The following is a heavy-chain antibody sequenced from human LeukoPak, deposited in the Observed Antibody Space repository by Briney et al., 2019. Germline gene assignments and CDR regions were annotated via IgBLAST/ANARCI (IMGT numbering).Heavy chain of an antibody. CDR3: ARYGDYFLH. CDR2: IYHSGST. CDR1: GYSISSGYY. J-gene: IGHJ4*02. Sequence: PSETLSLTCTVSGYSISSGYYWGWIRPPPGKGLEWSGSIYHSGSTYYNPSLKSRVTISVDTSKNQFSLKLSSVTAADTAVYYCARYGDYFLHWGQGTLVTVSS. V-gene: IGHV4-38-2*02. D-gene: IGHD4-17*01.